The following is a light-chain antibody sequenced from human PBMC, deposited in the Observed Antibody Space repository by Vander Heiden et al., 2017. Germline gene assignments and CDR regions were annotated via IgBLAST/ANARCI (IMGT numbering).Light chain of an antibody. Sequence: SYELTQPSSVSVSPGQTARITCSGDVLAKKYARWFQQKPGQAPVLGMYKDSERPSGIPERFSGSSSATTVTLTISGAQVEDEADDYCYSAADNNGVFGGGTKLTVL. V-gene: IGLV3-27*01. CDR2: KDS. J-gene: IGLJ3*02. CDR1: VLAKKY. CDR3: YSAADNNGV.